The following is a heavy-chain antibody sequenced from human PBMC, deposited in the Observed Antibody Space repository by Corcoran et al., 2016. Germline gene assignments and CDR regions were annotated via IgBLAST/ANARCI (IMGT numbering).Heavy chain of an antibody. D-gene: IGHD6-19*01. V-gene: IGHV2-5*01. J-gene: IGHJ3*02. Sequence: QITLKESGPTLVKPTQTLTLTCTFSGFSLSTSGVGVGWIRQPPGKALEWLALIYWNDDKRYSPSLKSRLTITKDTSKNQVVLTMTNIDPVDTATYYCARQYSSGWPRGAFDIWGQGTMVTVSS. CDR3: ARQYSSGWPRGAFDI. CDR1: GFSLSTSGVG. CDR2: IYWNDDK.